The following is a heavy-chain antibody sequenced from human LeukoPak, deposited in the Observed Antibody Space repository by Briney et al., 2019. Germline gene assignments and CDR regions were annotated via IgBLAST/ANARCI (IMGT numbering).Heavy chain of an antibody. V-gene: IGHV1-69*01. CDR2: IIPIFGTA. CDR3: ATERIVLMVYAIINYFDY. J-gene: IGHJ4*02. CDR1: GGTFSSYA. Sequence: SSVKVSCKASGGTFSSYAISWVRQAPGQGLEWMGGIIPIFGTANYAQKFQGRVTITADESTSTAYMELSSLRSEGTAVYYCATERIVLMVYAIINYFDYWGQGTLVTVSS. D-gene: IGHD2-8*01.